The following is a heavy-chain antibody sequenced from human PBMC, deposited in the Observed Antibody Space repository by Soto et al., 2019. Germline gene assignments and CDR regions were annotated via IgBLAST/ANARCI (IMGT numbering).Heavy chain of an antibody. J-gene: IGHJ4*02. CDR2: IYNNETF. D-gene: IGHD6-19*01. CDR1: GASVSSGSFY. CDR3: ARVPLRYRSSHNFDS. Sequence: TSETLSLTCSVSGASVSSGSFYWSWIRQPPGKGLEWIGFIYNNETFNYNPSLKSRVTLSVDTSKHQFSLKLSSVTAADTAVYYCARVPLRYRSSHNFDSWGQGALVTVSS. V-gene: IGHV4-61*01.